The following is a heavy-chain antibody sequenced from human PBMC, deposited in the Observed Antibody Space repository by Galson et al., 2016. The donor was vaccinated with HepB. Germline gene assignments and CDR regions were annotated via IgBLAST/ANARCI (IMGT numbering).Heavy chain of an antibody. J-gene: IGHJ4*02. CDR2: VFHSGST. CDR3: ARMVPYYFDL. Sequence: SETLSLTCTVSGVSITSPNWCTWVRQPPGKGLEWIGEVFHSGSTYYNPSLKSRVTISVDKSKNQLSLRVTSVTAADAALYYCARMVPYYFDLWGQGTVVAVSS. CDR1: GVSITSPNW. D-gene: IGHD3-10*01. V-gene: IGHV4-4*02.